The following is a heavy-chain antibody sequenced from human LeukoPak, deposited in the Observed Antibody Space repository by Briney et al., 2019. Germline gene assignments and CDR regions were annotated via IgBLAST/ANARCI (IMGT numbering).Heavy chain of an antibody. CDR2: ISWDSGSV. V-gene: IGHV3-9*01. J-gene: IGHJ4*02. D-gene: IGHD1-1*01. CDR3: VKEPTERYYIDY. Sequence: GRSLRLSCAASGFTFDNYAMHWVRQAPGKGLEWVSGISWDSGSVEYADSVKGRFIISRDNAKRSLFLQMSSLRAEDTALYYCVKEPTERYYIDYWGQGTLVTVSP. CDR1: GFTFDNYA.